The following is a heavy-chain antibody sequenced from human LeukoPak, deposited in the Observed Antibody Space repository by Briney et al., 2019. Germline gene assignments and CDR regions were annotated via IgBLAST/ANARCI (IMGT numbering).Heavy chain of an antibody. CDR1: GFTFSSYA. Sequence: PGGSLRLSCAASGFTFSSYAMNWVRQAPGKGLEWVSTISGGGGSTYYADSVKGRFTISRDNSKNTLYLQMNSLRAEDTAVYYCAKGRRDGYNFDFDYWGQGTPVTVSS. D-gene: IGHD5-24*01. J-gene: IGHJ4*02. CDR2: ISGGGGST. V-gene: IGHV3-23*01. CDR3: AKGRRDGYNFDFDY.